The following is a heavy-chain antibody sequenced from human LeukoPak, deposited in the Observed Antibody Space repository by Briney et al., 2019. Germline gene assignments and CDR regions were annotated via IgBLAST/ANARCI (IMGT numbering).Heavy chain of an antibody. CDR3: AKDRRYCSGGSCYYMDV. D-gene: IGHD2-15*01. V-gene: IGHV3-48*01. J-gene: IGHJ6*03. Sequence: GGSLRLSCSASGFNFSSYSMTWVRQAPGEGLEWLSYISSRSNTRFYADSVKGRFTISRDNAKNSLFLQMNSLRAEDTAVYYCAKDRRYCSGGSCYYMDVWGKGTTVTVSS. CDR2: ISSRSNTR. CDR1: GFNFSSYS.